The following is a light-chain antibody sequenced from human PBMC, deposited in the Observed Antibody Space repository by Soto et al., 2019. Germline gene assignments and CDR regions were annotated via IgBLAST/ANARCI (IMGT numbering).Light chain of an antibody. J-gene: IGLJ2*01. CDR2: DVS. V-gene: IGLV2-14*01. CDR3: GSYTTINTMI. Sequence: SALTQPASVSGSPGQSITLSCAGTSGDVGAYNYVTWFQQYPGKVPKLIIYDVSDRPSGVSDRFSGSKSGNTASLTISGLLAEDEADYYCGSYTTINTMIFGGGTKVTVL. CDR1: SGDVGAYNY.